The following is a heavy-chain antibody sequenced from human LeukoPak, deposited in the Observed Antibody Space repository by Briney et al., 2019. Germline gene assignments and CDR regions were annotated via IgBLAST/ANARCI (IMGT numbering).Heavy chain of an antibody. V-gene: IGHV3-7*01. Sequence: PGGSLRLSCAASGFTFTTYWMSWVRQAPGKGLEWMANIKQDGSEKYYVDSVKGRFTISRDNAKNSLYLQMNSLRAEDTAVYYCARDHHDYGDNLGVYWGQGTLVTVSS. CDR2: IKQDGSEK. J-gene: IGHJ4*02. D-gene: IGHD4-17*01. CDR3: ARDHHDYGDNLGVY. CDR1: GFTFTTYW.